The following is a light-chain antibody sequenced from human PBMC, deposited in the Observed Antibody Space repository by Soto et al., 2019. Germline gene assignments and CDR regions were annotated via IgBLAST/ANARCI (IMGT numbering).Light chain of an antibody. V-gene: IGKV1-9*01. Sequence: DIQLTQSPSFLSASVGDRVTITCRASQGISSYLAWYQQKPGKAPKPLIYAASTLQGGVPSRFSGSGSGTEFTLTIISLQPEDFSTYYCQQLNSYPFTFGPGTKVDIK. CDR2: AAS. CDR3: QQLNSYPFT. CDR1: QGISSY. J-gene: IGKJ3*01.